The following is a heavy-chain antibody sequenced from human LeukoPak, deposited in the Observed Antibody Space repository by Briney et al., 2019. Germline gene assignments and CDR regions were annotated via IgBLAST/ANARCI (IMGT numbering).Heavy chain of an antibody. J-gene: IGHJ3*02. D-gene: IGHD2-15*01. V-gene: IGHV1-2*02. CDR3: AKTGFCGGGGCYSHVEGVFDI. CDR2: INPNSGGT. CDR1: GYTFTGYY. Sequence: ASVKVSCKASGYTFTGYYMHWVRQAPGQGLEWMGWINPNSGGTNYAQKFQGRVTMTRDTSISTAYMEMSRLRSDDTAVYYCAKTGFCGGGGCYSHVEGVFDIGGKGKRVTVFS.